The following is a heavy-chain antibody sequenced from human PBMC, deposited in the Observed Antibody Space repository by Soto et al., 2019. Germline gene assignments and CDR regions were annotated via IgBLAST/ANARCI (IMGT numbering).Heavy chain of an antibody. D-gene: IGHD6-13*01. CDR3: VKDESINWYSGHFRH. V-gene: IGHV3-9*01. Sequence: ALRLSGAASGFTFDDYAMHWVRQGPGKGLEWVSGINWNSGSIGYGDSVKGRFAISRDNAKNSLHLQMNSPSAEDTAFYYCVKDESINWYSGHFRHWGQGTLVTVSS. CDR1: GFTFDDYA. CDR2: INWNSGSI. J-gene: IGHJ1*01.